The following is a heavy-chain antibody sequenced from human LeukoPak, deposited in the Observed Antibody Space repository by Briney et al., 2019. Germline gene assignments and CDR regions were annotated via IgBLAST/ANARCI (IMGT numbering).Heavy chain of an antibody. CDR2: IIPIFGTA. J-gene: IGHJ4*02. Sequence: ASVKVSCKASGGTFSSYAISWVRQAPGQGLEWMGGIIPIFGTANYAQKFQGRVTITADKSTSTAYMELSSLRSEDTAVYYCARASRVEMATNLLDYWGQGTLVTVSS. V-gene: IGHV1-69*06. CDR3: ARASRVEMATNLLDY. CDR1: GGTFSSYA. D-gene: IGHD5-24*01.